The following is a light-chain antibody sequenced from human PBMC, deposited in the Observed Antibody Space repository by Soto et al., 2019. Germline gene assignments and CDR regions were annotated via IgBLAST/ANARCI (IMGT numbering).Light chain of an antibody. CDR3: QQRSNWPLIT. J-gene: IGKJ5*01. Sequence: EIVLTQSQDTLSFSPGERATLSCRASQSVSSYFAWYQQKPGQAPRLLIYDASNRATGIPARFSGSGSGTDFTLTISSLEPEDFAVYYCQQRSNWPLITFCQGTRLEI. CDR1: QSVSSY. CDR2: DAS. V-gene: IGKV3-11*01.